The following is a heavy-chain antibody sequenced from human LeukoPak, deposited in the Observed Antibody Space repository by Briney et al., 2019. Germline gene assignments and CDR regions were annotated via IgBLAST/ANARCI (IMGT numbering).Heavy chain of an antibody. CDR2: IYYSGST. D-gene: IGHD5-12*01. CDR3: ARLGGGYAFFDY. J-gene: IGHJ4*02. Sequence: SETLSLTCTVSGGSISFYYWGWIRQPPGKGLEWIGNIYYSGSTNYNPSLKSRVTISVDTSKNQFSLKLSSVTAADTALFYCARLGGGYAFFDYWGQGTLVTVSS. CDR1: GGSISFYY. V-gene: IGHV4-59*01.